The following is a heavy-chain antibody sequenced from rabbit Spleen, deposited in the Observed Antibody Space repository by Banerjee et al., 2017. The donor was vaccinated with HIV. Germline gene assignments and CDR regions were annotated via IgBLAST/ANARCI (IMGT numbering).Heavy chain of an antibody. J-gene: IGHJ4*01. CDR3: ARNANGGWDL. V-gene: IGHV1S40*01. D-gene: IGHD4-1*01. Sequence: QSLEESGGDLVKPGASLTLTCKASGFDFTSTYYMCWVRQAPGKGLQLIASIDSSSGSTDYASWVNGRFTISKTSSTTVTLQMTSLTPADTATYFCARNANGGWDLWGPGTLVTVS. CDR2: IDSSSGST. CDR1: GFDFTSTYY.